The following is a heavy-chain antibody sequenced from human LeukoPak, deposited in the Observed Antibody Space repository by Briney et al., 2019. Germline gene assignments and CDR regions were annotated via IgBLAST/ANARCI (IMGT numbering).Heavy chain of an antibody. CDR1: GGSISSSSYY. D-gene: IGHD3-22*01. CDR3: ARGHYSSGYYYWFDP. V-gene: IGHV4-39*07. J-gene: IGHJ5*02. Sequence: SETLSLTCTVSGGSISSSSYYWGWIRQPPGKGLEWIGSIYYSGSTYYNPSLKSRVTISVDTSKNQFSLKLSSVTAADTAVYYCARGHYSSGYYYWFDPWGQGTLVTVSS. CDR2: IYYSGST.